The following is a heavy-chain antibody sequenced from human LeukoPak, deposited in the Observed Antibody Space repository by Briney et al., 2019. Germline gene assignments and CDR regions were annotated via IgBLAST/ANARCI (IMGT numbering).Heavy chain of an antibody. CDR2: IYQSGST. Sequence: SETLSLTCAVSGGSINSGGYSWSWIRQPPGKGLEWIGYIYQSGSTYYNPSLKSRVTISVDRSKNQFSLNLNSVTAADTAVYYCARYVGKGTQSYYFDYWGQGTLVTVSS. D-gene: IGHD3-10*02. J-gene: IGHJ4*02. CDR3: ARYVGKGTQSYYFDY. CDR1: GGSINSGGYS. V-gene: IGHV4-30-2*01.